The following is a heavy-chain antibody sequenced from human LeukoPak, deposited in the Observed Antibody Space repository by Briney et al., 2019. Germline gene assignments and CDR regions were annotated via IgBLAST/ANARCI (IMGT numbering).Heavy chain of an antibody. J-gene: IGHJ4*02. Sequence: GGSLRLSCAASGFTFSSYAMHWVRQAPGKGLEWVAVISYDGNNKYYTDSVKGRFTISRDNSKNTLYLQMNSLRAEDTAVYYCARVSVHYGADYWGQGTLVTVSS. CDR3: ARVSVHYGADY. CDR1: GFTFSSYA. D-gene: IGHD3-16*01. CDR2: ISYDGNNK. V-gene: IGHV3-30-3*01.